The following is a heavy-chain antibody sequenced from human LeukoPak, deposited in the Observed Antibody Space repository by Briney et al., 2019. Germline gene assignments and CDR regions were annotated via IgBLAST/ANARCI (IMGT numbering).Heavy chain of an antibody. J-gene: IGHJ4*02. CDR3: ARVDGDYGFDY. CDR2: INSDGSST. Sequence: PGGSLRLSCAASGFTFSSYWMHWVRQAPGKGLVWVSRINSDGSSTSYADSVKGRFTISRDNAKNTLYLQMNSLRAEDTAVYYCARVDGDYGFDYWGQGTLVTVSS. V-gene: IGHV3-74*01. D-gene: IGHD4-17*01. CDR1: GFTFSSYW.